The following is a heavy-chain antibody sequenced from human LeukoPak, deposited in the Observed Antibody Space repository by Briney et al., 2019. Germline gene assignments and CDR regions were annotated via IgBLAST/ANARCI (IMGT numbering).Heavy chain of an antibody. CDR3: ARMIFGVVPNIDY. CDR1: GGSVSSGSYY. CDR2: IYYSGST. D-gene: IGHD3-3*01. Sequence: PSETLSLTCTVSGGSVSSGSYYWSWIRQPPGKGLEWIGYIYYSGSTNYNPSLKSRVTISVDTSKNQLSLKLSSVTAADTAVYYCARMIFGVVPNIDYWGQGTLVTVSS. J-gene: IGHJ4*02. V-gene: IGHV4-61*01.